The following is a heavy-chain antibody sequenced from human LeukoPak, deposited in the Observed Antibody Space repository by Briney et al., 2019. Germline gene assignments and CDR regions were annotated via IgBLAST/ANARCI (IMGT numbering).Heavy chain of an antibody. D-gene: IGHD6-13*01. Sequence: ASVKVSCKASGYTFTSYGISWVRQAPGQRLEWMGWINAGNGNTKYSQKFQGRVTITRDTSASTAYMELSSLRSEDTAVYYCARTRIAAAYYFDYWGQGTLVTVSS. CDR1: GYTFTSYG. CDR3: ARTRIAAAYYFDY. V-gene: IGHV1-3*01. CDR2: INAGNGNT. J-gene: IGHJ4*02.